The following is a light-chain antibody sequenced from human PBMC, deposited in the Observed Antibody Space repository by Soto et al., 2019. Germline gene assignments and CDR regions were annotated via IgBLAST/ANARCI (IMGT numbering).Light chain of an antibody. V-gene: IGKV1-27*01. CDR2: AAS. Sequence: DIQMTQSPSSLSASVGDRVTITCRASQGISNYLAWYQQKPGKVPKLLIYAASTLQSGVPSRFSGSGSGTDFTLTISSLQPEDVATYYCQKYNSAQEWTFGQGTKVEIK. CDR3: QKYNSAQEWT. J-gene: IGKJ1*01. CDR1: QGISNY.